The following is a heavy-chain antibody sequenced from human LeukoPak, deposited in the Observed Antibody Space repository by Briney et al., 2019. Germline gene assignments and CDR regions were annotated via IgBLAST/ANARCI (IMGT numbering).Heavy chain of an antibody. CDR1: GYTFTGYY. Sequence: ASVKVSCKASGYTFTGYYMHWVRQAPGQGLEWMGWINPNSGGTNYAQKFQGRVTMTRATYISTAYMELSRLRSDDTAVYYCARTQRRGYSGYAYDYWGQGTLVTVSS. V-gene: IGHV1-2*02. CDR3: ARTQRRGYSGYAYDY. D-gene: IGHD5-12*01. CDR2: INPNSGGT. J-gene: IGHJ4*02.